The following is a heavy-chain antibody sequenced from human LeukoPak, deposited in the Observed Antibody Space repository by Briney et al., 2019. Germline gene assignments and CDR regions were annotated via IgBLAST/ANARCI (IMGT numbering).Heavy chain of an antibody. D-gene: IGHD3-22*01. J-gene: IGHJ6*02. V-gene: IGHV4-59*12. CDR1: GGSISSYY. CDR2: ISDIGSI. Sequence: SETLSLTCTVSGGSISSYYWSWIRQPPGKGLEWIAYISDIGSINYNPSLKSRVTISPDTSQNQFSLKLSSVTAADTAVYYCVRIVVAGEYYYYYYGMDVWGQGTTVTVSS. CDR3: VRIVVAGEYYYYYYGMDV.